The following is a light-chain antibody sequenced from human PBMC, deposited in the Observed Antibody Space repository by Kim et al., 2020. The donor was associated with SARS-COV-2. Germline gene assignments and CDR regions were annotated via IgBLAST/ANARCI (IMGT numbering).Light chain of an antibody. CDR3: QVWNSSNDHRV. J-gene: IGLJ3*02. CDR2: YDS. Sequence: SYELTQPPSVSVAPGQTARITCGGNNIGSKSVHWYQQKPGQAPVLVIYYDSDRPSGIPERFSGSNSGNTATLTISRVEAGDEADYYCQVWNSSNDHRVFGGGTQRNV. V-gene: IGLV3-21*04. CDR1: NIGSKS.